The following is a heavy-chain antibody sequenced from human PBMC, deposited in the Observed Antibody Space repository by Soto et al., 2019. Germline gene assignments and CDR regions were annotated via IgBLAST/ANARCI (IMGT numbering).Heavy chain of an antibody. J-gene: IGHJ4*02. Sequence: SETLSLTGAGYGGSFIGYYWIWIRQPPGKGLEWIGEINHSGGTNFNPSLKSRVTISVDTSKNQFSLKLSSVTAADTAVYYCARGGNSPFVYWGQGTLVTVSS. CDR2: INHSGGT. CDR3: ARGGNSPFVY. CDR1: GGSFIGYY. D-gene: IGHD1-7*01. V-gene: IGHV4-34*01.